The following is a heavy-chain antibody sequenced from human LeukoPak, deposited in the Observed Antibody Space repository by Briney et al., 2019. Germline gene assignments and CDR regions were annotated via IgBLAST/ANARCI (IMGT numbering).Heavy chain of an antibody. J-gene: IGHJ4*02. Sequence: GGSLRLSCAASGFTFSSYAMSWVRQAPGKGLEWVSAISGSGGSTYYADSVKGRFTISRDNAKNSLYLQMNSLRAEDTALYYCAKLGSGWYNYWGQGTLVTVSS. D-gene: IGHD6-19*01. V-gene: IGHV3-23*01. CDR1: GFTFSSYA. CDR2: ISGSGGST. CDR3: AKLGSGWYNY.